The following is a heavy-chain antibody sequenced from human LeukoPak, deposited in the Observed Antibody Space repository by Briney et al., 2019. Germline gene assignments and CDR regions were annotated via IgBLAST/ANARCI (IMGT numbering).Heavy chain of an antibody. Sequence: SETLSLTCAVYGGSFSGYYWSWIRQPPGKGLEWIGEINHSGSTNYNPSLRSRVTISVDTSKNQFSLKLSSVTAADTAVYYCAREGDDSSGCPYGMDVWGQGTTVTASS. D-gene: IGHD3-22*01. J-gene: IGHJ6*02. V-gene: IGHV4-34*01. CDR3: AREGDDSSGCPYGMDV. CDR2: INHSGST. CDR1: GGSFSGYY.